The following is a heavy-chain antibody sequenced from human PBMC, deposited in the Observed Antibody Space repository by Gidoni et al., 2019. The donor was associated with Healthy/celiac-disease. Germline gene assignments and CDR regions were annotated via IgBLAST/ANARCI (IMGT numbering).Heavy chain of an antibody. CDR2: IYQSGST. CDR1: GGSISSSNW. J-gene: IGHJ4*02. V-gene: IGHV4-4*02. D-gene: IGHD3-10*01. Sequence: LQESGPGLVKPSGTLSLTCAVSGGSISSSNWWSWVRKPPGKGLEWSGEIYQSGSTNYNPTLKSRVTISVDKSTNQFSLKLSSVTAAATAVYYCARDRGVITGFDYWGQGTLVTVSS. CDR3: ARDRGVITGFDY.